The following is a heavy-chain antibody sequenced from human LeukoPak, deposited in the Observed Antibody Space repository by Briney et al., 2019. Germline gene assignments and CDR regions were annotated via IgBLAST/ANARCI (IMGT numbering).Heavy chain of an antibody. J-gene: IGHJ4*02. CDR2: IIPIFGTA. Sequence: SVKVSCKASGGTFSSYAISWVRQAPGQGLEWMGGIIPIFGTANYAQKFQGRVTITADESTSTAYMELSSLRSEDTAVYYCAKPSKGSYYDSSGYLLDYWGQGTLVTVSS. CDR3: AKPSKGSYYDSSGYLLDY. V-gene: IGHV1-69*13. D-gene: IGHD3-22*01. CDR1: GGTFSSYA.